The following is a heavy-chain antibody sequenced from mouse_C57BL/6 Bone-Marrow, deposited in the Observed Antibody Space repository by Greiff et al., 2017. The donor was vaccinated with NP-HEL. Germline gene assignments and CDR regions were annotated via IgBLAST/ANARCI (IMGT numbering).Heavy chain of an antibody. Sequence: VQLQQSGAELVKPGASVKISCKASGYNFTDYYINWVKQRPGQGLEWIGKIGPGSGSTYYTQKFKGKATLTADTSSSTAYLQLSSLTSEDAAVYFCASHYGNYVFAYWGQGTLVTVSA. CDR2: IGPGSGST. CDR1: GYNFTDYY. J-gene: IGHJ3*01. CDR3: ASHYGNYVFAY. D-gene: IGHD2-1*01. V-gene: IGHV1-77*01.